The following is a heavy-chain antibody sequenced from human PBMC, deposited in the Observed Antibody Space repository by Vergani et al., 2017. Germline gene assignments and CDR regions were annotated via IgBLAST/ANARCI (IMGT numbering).Heavy chain of an antibody. V-gene: IGHV4-61*02. CDR1: GGSISAGYYF. J-gene: IGHJ3*01. Sequence: QVQLQASGPGRVKPSQTLSLTCTMSGGSISAGYYFWSWIRQPAVKGLEWLGHISASGTASHSPSLKTRVSMSVDTSKNQFSLTVTSVTAADTAIYFCARRSGGYYSGGKVHPLRTAFDVWGHGTVVTVSS. CDR3: ARRSGGYYSGGKVHPLRTAFDV. D-gene: IGHD2-15*01. CDR2: ISASGTA.